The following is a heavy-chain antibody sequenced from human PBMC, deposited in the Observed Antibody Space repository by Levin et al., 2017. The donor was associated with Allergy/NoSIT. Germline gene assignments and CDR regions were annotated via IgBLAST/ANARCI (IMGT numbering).Heavy chain of an antibody. Sequence: GGSLRLSCKASGYTFTSYDINWVRQATGQGLEWMGWMNPNSGNTGYAQKFQGRVTMTRNTSISTAYMELSSLRSEDTAVYYCARIQSLTVTTIFRACDSWGQGTMVTVSS. CDR2: MNPNSGNT. CDR3: ARIQSLTVTTIFRACDS. CDR1: GYTFTSYD. D-gene: IGHD4-11*01. V-gene: IGHV1-8*01. J-gene: IGHJ3*02.